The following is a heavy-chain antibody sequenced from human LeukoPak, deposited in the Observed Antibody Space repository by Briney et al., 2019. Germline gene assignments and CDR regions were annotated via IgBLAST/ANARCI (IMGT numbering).Heavy chain of an antibody. CDR2: IYYSGST. J-gene: IGHJ6*03. D-gene: IGHD6-19*01. Sequence: SETLSLTCTVSGGSISSYYWSWIRQPPGKGLEWIGYIYYSGSTNYNPSLKSRVTISVDTSKNQFSLRLSSVTAADTAVYYCARISGPDSSGWLWSGDYYYYYMDVWGKGTTVTVSS. V-gene: IGHV4-59*01. CDR3: ARISGPDSSGWLWSGDYYYYYMDV. CDR1: GGSISSYY.